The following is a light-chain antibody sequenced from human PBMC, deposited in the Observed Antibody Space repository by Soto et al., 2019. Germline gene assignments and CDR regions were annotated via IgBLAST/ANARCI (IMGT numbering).Light chain of an antibody. Sequence: AIRMPQSPSSLSASTGDRVTITCRASQGISSYLAWYQQKPGKAPKLLIYAASTLQSGVPSRFSGSGSGTDFTLTISCLQSEDFATYYCQQFNSYPWTFGQGTKVDIK. CDR3: QQFNSYPWT. V-gene: IGKV1-8*01. J-gene: IGKJ1*01. CDR1: QGISSY. CDR2: AAS.